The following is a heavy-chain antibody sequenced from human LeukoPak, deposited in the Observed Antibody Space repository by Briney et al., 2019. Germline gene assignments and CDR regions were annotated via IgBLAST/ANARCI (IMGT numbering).Heavy chain of an antibody. CDR3: AREGRGYSYAFEY. J-gene: IGHJ4*02. V-gene: IGHV3-74*01. CDR2: INSDGSST. CDR1: GFTFSNYW. Sequence: GGSLRLSCAAPGFTFSNYWMHWVRQAPGKGLVWVSRINSDGSSTTYADSVKGRFTISRDNGQNTLYLQMNSLRAEDTAVYYCAREGRGYSYAFEYWGQGTLVTVSS. D-gene: IGHD5-18*01.